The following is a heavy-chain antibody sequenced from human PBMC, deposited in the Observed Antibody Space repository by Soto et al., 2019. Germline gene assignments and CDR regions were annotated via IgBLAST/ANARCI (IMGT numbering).Heavy chain of an antibody. CDR1: GFTFSTYA. Sequence: EVQLMESGGGLVQPGGSLRLSCAASGFTFSTYAMSWVRQAPGKGLEWVSAISSSSSYIYYADSVKGRFTISRDNAKNSLYLQMNSLRAEDTAVYYCARDPYYYDSSGYSDYWGQGTLVTVSS. CDR3: ARDPYYYDSSGYSDY. V-gene: IGHV3-21*01. CDR2: ISSSSSYI. D-gene: IGHD3-22*01. J-gene: IGHJ4*02.